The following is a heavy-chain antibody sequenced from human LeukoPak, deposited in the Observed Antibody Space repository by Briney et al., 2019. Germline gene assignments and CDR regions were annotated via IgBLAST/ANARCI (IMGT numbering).Heavy chain of an antibody. CDR1: GYTFTSYA. J-gene: IGHJ4*02. CDR2: INAGNGNT. Sequence: RASVKVSCKASGYTFTSYAMHWVRQAPGQRLEWMGWINAGNGNTKYSQKFQGRVTITRDTSASTAYMELSSLRSEDTAVYYCARSPSYDYVWGSYPYFDYWGQGTLVTVSS. D-gene: IGHD3-16*02. CDR3: ARSPSYDYVWGSYPYFDY. V-gene: IGHV1-3*01.